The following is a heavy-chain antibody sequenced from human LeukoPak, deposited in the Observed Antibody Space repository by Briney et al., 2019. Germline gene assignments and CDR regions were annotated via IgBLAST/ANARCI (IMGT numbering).Heavy chain of an antibody. CDR1: GVTFSSYA. CDR2: ISPIFGTA. D-gene: IGHD6-13*01. V-gene: IGHV1-69*05. CDR3: AIIAAAGTGH. J-gene: IGHJ4*02. Sequence: LVKVSCKASGVTFSSYAISWRRQAPGQGLEWMGRISPIFGTANYAQKFQGRVTITTDESTSTAYMELSSLRSEDTAVYYCAIIAAAGTGHWGQGTLVTVSS.